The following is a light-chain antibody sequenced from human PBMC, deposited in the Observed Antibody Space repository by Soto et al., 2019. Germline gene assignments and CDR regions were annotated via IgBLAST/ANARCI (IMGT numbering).Light chain of an antibody. Sequence: QSSLTQRACVSGSPGQSFTISCTGTSSDVGSYNLVSWYQQHPGKAPKLMIYEGSKRPSGVSNRFSGSKSGNTASLTISGLQAEDEADYYCCSYAGSSFVVFGGGTKLTVL. J-gene: IGLJ2*01. CDR3: CSYAGSSFVV. V-gene: IGLV2-23*01. CDR2: EGS. CDR1: SSDVGSYNL.